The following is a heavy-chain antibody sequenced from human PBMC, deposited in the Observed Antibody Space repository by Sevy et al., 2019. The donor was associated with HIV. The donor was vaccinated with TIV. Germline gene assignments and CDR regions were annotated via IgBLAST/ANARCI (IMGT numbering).Heavy chain of an antibody. Sequence: GGSLRLSCTTSGFTFTSYAMNWVRQAPGKGLEWVSTIFRNFRGVDVTHDADSVKGGFTISRDGSRNTLYLQRNSLRAEDTAVYYCAGARYDSSGSFDALDIWGQGTMVTVSS. CDR2: IFRNFRGVDVT. CDR3: AGARYDSSGSFDALDI. V-gene: IGHV3-23*01. CDR1: GFTFTSYA. J-gene: IGHJ3*02. D-gene: IGHD3-22*01.